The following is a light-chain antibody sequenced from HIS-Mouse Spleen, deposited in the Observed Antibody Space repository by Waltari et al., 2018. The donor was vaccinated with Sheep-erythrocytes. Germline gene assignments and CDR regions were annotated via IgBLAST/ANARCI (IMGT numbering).Light chain of an antibody. J-gene: IGLJ1*01. CDR1: SSDVVSYHH. Sequence: QSALTQPLSVSGSPGQSVTISCTGTSSDVVSYHHVSWYQQHPGKAPKLMIYDVSKRPSGVPDRFSGSKSGNTASLTISGLQAEDEADYYCCSYAGSYNYVFGTGTKVTVL. CDR3: CSYAGSYNYV. CDR2: DVS. V-gene: IGLV2-11*01.